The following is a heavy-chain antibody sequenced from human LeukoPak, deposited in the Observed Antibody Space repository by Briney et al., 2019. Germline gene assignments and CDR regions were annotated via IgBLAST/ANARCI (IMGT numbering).Heavy chain of an antibody. CDR1: GYTFTSYD. CDR2: MNPNSGNT. J-gene: IGHJ3*02. D-gene: IGHD1-26*01. Sequence: ASVEVSCKASGYTFTSYDINWVRQATGQGLEWMGWMNPNSGNTGYAQKFQGRVTMTRNTSISTAYMELSSLRSEDTAVYYCARELPVTWELPHAFDIWGQGTMAIVSS. CDR3: ARELPVTWELPHAFDI. V-gene: IGHV1-8*01.